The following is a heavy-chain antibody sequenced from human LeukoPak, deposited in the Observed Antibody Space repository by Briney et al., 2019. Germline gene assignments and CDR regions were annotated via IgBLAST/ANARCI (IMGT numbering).Heavy chain of an antibody. CDR2: IYPGDSDT. V-gene: IGHV5-51*01. Sequence: GESLKISCKGSGYSFTSYWIGWVRQMPGKGLEGMGIIYPGDSDTRYSPSFQGQVTISADKSISTAYLQWSSLKASDTAMYYCARESSSSPDYYYGMDVWGQGTTVTVSS. D-gene: IGHD6-6*01. CDR3: ARESSSSPDYYYGMDV. CDR1: GYSFTSYW. J-gene: IGHJ6*02.